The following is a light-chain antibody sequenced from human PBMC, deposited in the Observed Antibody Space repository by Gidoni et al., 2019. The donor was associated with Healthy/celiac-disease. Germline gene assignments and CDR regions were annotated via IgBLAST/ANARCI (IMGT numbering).Light chain of an antibody. CDR2: SAS. CDR1: QSTSSY. V-gene: IGKV1-39*01. J-gene: IGKJ2*01. CDR3: QQSYSTPPYT. Sequence: DIQMTQSPSSLSASVGDRVTSTCRASQSTSSYFNWYQQKPGNDPKLLIYSASTWQSGVPPRFSCSGAGTDCTLTISSLQPEDFATYYCQQSYSTPPYTFXQXTKLEIK.